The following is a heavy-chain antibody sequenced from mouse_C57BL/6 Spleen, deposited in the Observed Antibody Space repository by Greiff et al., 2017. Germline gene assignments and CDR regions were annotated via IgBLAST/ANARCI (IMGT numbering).Heavy chain of an antibody. CDR1: GFTFSDYG. V-gene: IGHV5-17*01. CDR3: ARQDYGNYEGYFDV. D-gene: IGHD2-1*01. CDR2: ISSGSSNI. J-gene: IGHJ1*03. Sequence: EVMLVESGGGLVKPGGSLKLSCAASGFTFSDYGMHWVRQAPEKGLEWVAYISSGSSNIYYADTVKGRFTISRDNAKNTLFLQMTSLRSEDTAMYYGARQDYGNYEGYFDVWGTGTTVTVSS.